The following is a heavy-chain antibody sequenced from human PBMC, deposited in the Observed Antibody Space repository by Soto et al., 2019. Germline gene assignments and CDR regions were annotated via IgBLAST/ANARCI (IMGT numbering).Heavy chain of an antibody. D-gene: IGHD3-9*01. V-gene: IGHV5-10-1*01. Sequence: ESLKISCKGSGYSFTSYWISWVRQMPGKGLEWMGRIDPSDSYTNYSPSFQGHVTISADKSISTAYLQWSSLKASDTAMYSCARHRGDILTGYPLGLDYWGQGTLVTVSS. CDR1: GYSFTSYW. CDR3: ARHRGDILTGYPLGLDY. J-gene: IGHJ4*02. CDR2: IDPSDSYT.